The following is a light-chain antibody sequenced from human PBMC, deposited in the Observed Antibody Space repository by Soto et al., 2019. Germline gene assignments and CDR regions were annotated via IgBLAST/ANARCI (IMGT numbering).Light chain of an antibody. Sequence: EIVMTQSPATLSVSPGERATLSCRASQSVSRNLAWYQQKPGQAPRLLIYGASIRATGIPARFSGSGSGTEFTLTISSLQSEDFAVYYCQQYNNWPPLPFGGGTKVEIK. CDR3: QQYNNWPPLP. CDR1: QSVSRN. J-gene: IGKJ4*01. CDR2: GAS. V-gene: IGKV3-15*01.